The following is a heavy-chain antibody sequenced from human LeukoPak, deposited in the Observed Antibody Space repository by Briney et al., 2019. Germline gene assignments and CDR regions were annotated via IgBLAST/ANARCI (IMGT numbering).Heavy chain of an antibody. CDR1: GYTFTSYG. J-gene: IGHJ4*02. CDR3: ARWVLTGYYNDY. V-gene: IGHV1-18*04. CDR2: ISAYNGNT. Sequence: ASVKVSCKASGYTFTSYGISWVRQAPGQGLEWMGWISAYNGNTNYAQKLQGRVTMTTDTSTSTDYMELRSLRSDDTAVYYCARWVLTGYYNDYWGQGTLVTVAS. D-gene: IGHD3-9*01.